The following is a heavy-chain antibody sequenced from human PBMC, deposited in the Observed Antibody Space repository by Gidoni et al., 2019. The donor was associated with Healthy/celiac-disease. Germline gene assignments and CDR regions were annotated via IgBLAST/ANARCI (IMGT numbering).Heavy chain of an antibody. CDR3: ARDVRFSVVVPAAENNWFDP. D-gene: IGHD2-2*01. CDR2: IKHSGST. V-gene: IGHV4-34*01. Sequence: QVQLQQWGAGLLKPSETLSLTCAVYGGSFRGYYWSWTRQPPGKGLEWIGEIKHSGSTNYNPSLKSRVTISVDTSKNQFSLKLSSVTAADTAVYYCARDVRFSVVVPAAENNWFDPWGQGTLVTVSS. J-gene: IGHJ5*02. CDR1: GGSFRGYY.